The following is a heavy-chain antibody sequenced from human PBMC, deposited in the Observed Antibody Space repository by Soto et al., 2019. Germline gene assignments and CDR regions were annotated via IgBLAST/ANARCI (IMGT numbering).Heavy chain of an antibody. Sequence: SVKVSCKASGGTFSSYAISWVRQAPGQGLEWMGGIIPIFGTANYAQKFQGRVTITADESTSTAYMELSSPRSEDTAVYYCARDDPQTYYYDSSGYYPQELDYWGQGTLVTVSS. J-gene: IGHJ4*02. CDR2: IIPIFGTA. V-gene: IGHV1-69*13. CDR1: GGTFSSYA. D-gene: IGHD3-22*01. CDR3: ARDDPQTYYYDSSGYYPQELDY.